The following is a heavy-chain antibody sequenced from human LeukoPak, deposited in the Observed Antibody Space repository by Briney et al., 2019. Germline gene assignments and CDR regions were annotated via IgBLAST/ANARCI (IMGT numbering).Heavy chain of an antibody. CDR2: FDPEDGET. CDR1: AYTRTELS. J-gene: IGHJ6*02. V-gene: IGHV1-24*01. D-gene: IGHD1-7*01. Sequence: ASVKVSCKVSAYTRTELSMHWVRQAPGKGLEWMGGFDPEDGETIYAQKFQGRVTMTEDTSTDTAYMELSSLRSEDTAVYYCATPPGITGTYGTDYYGMDVWGQGTTVTVSS. CDR3: ATPPGITGTYGTDYYGMDV.